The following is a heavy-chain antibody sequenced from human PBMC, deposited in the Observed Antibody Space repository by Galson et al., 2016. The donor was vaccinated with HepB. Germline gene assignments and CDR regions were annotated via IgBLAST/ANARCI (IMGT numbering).Heavy chain of an antibody. D-gene: IGHD5-18*01. CDR2: INPGDSYS. J-gene: IGHJ6*02. CDR3: ARQAAMVRRGEDSPYGMDV. Sequence: QSGAEVKKPGESLKISCQASGYSFSVYWIAWVRQMPGQGLEWVGIINPGDSYSTYSPSFQGQVTISADKSINTAYLQWSSLKASDPAIYYCARQAAMVRRGEDSPYGMDVWGQGTTVTVTS. V-gene: IGHV5-51*01. CDR1: GYSFSVYW.